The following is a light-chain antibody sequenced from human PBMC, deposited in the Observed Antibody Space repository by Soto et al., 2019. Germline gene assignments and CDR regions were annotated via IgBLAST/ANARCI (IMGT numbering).Light chain of an antibody. J-gene: IGLJ3*02. Sequence: QAVVTQEPSFSVSPGRTVTLTCGLSSGSVSTSYYPSWYQLTPGQAPRTLIYSTNTRSSGVPNRFSGSILENKAALTITGAQADDESDYYCVLYMGTGMSVFGGGTKLTVL. CDR3: VLYMGTGMSV. V-gene: IGLV8-61*01. CDR1: SGSVSTSYY. CDR2: STN.